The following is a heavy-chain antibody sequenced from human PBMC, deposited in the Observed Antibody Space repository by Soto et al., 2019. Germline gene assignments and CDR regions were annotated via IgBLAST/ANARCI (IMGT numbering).Heavy chain of an antibody. CDR3: AKDIFGHEYNLNLYYYDSSGPPG. V-gene: IGHV4-39*02. J-gene: IGHJ4*02. D-gene: IGHD3-22*01. CDR1: GGSINSGSYY. CDR2: IYYSGST. Sequence: PSETLSLTCTVAGGSINSGSYYWGWIRQPPGKGLEWIGSIYYSGSTYYNPSLKSRVTMSVDTSRKQSSLKLRSVTAADTAVYYCAKDIFGHEYNLNLYYYDSSGPPGWGQGTLVTVSS.